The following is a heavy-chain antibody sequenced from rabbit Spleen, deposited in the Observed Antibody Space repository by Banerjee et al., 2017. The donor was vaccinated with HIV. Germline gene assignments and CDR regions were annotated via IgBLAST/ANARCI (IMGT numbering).Heavy chain of an antibody. D-gene: IGHD5-1*01. V-gene: IGHV1S40*01. CDR2: IAGSSSGFT. J-gene: IGHJ4*01. CDR3: ARDLVAAIGWNFNL. CDR1: GFSFSSSDY. Sequence: QSLEESGGGLVQPEGSLALTCKASGFSFSSSDYICWVRQAPGKGLEWISCIAGSSSGFTYSATWAKGRFTISKTSSTTVTLQMTSLTVADTATYFCARDLVAAIGWNFNLWGPGPWSPS.